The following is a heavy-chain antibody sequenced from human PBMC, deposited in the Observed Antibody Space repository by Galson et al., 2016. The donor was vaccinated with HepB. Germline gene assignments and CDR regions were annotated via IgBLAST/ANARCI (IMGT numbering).Heavy chain of an antibody. D-gene: IGHD6-13*01. J-gene: IGHJ5*02. V-gene: IGHV3-9*01. CDR1: GFTFDDYA. CDR2: ISRNSGRI. CDR3: VQGITAAGIGGHEP. Sequence: SLRLSCAASGFTFDDYAMHWVRQAPGKGLEWVSGISRNSGRIGYADSVKGRFTISRDNAKNSLYLQMNSMKPEDTAFYYCVQGITAAGIGGHEPSGQGT.